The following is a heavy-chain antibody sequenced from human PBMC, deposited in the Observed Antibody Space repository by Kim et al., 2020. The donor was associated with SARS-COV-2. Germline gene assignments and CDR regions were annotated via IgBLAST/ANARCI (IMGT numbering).Heavy chain of an antibody. CDR2: ISSSSAYI. Sequence: GSLRLSCAASGFSFRSYTINWVRQAPGKGLEWVSSISSSSAYIYYADSLRGRFTISRDNAKSFMYLQMNGLRAEDTAVYYCARESASYRLSSSDYFDLWGRGTLVTVSS. V-gene: IGHV3-21*06. D-gene: IGHD6-6*01. J-gene: IGHJ2*01. CDR1: GFSFRSYT. CDR3: ARESASYRLSSSDYFDL.